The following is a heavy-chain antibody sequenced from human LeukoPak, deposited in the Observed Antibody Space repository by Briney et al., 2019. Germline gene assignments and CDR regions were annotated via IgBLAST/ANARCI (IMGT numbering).Heavy chain of an antibody. CDR3: ANETPKGSMVRGVIRKPTDY. V-gene: IGHV3-30*18. CDR1: GFTFSSYG. Sequence: PGRSLRLSCAASGFTFSSYGMHWVRQAPGRGLERVAVISYDGSNKYYADSVKGRFTISRDNSKNTLYLQMNSLRAEDTAVYYCANETPKGSMVRGVIRKPTDYWGQGTLVTVSS. CDR2: ISYDGSNK. D-gene: IGHD3-10*01. J-gene: IGHJ4*02.